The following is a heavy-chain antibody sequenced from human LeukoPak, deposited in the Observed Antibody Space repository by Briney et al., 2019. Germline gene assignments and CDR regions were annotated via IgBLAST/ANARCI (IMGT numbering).Heavy chain of an antibody. CDR1: GGSISSYY. Sequence: TSETLSLTCTVSGGSISSYYWSWIRQPAGEGLEWIGRIYTSGSTNYNSSLKSRVTMSVDTSKNQVSLKLSSVTAADTAVYYCATGDGYNSFDYWGQGTLVTVSS. CDR2: IYTSGST. D-gene: IGHD5-24*01. J-gene: IGHJ4*02. CDR3: ATGDGYNSFDY. V-gene: IGHV4-4*07.